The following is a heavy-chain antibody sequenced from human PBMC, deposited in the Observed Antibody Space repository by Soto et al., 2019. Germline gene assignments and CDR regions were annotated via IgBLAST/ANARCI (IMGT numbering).Heavy chain of an antibody. CDR2: IVVGSGYT. Sequence: SVKVSCKASGLTFSSSSVQWLRQTRGLDLDWIGWIVVGSGYTSYAQRFKDRVTITRDMSTGVAYMEVNSLRPDDTAMYFCAMRGMNSTWANYYYYYMDVWGTGTTVTVSS. CDR1: GLTFSSSS. CDR3: AMRGMNSTWANYYYYYMDV. D-gene: IGHD6-13*01. V-gene: IGHV1-58*01. J-gene: IGHJ6*03.